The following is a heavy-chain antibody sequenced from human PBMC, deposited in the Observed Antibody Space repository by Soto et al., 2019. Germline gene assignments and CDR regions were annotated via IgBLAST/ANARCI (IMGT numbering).Heavy chain of an antibody. CDR1: EFSFSSYV. Sequence: GGSLRLSCAASEFSFSSYVMHWVRQAPGKGLEWVAVIWYDGSNKYYADSVKGRFTISRDNSKNTLYLQMNSLRAEDTAVYYCARDGYCTGGSCYSVPVFDYWGQGTLVTVSS. J-gene: IGHJ4*02. CDR2: IWYDGSNK. CDR3: ARDGYCTGGSCYSVPVFDY. V-gene: IGHV3-33*01. D-gene: IGHD2-15*01.